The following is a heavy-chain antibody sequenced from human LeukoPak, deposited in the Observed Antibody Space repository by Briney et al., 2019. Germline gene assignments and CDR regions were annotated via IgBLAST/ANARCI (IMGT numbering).Heavy chain of an antibody. D-gene: IGHD6-19*01. Sequence: GGSLRLSCAASGFTFSTYAMSWVRQAPGKGLEWVSAISASGGSTYYADSVKGRFTISRDTSKNTLYLQMNSLRAEDTAVYYCAKMKGVSGPYYSDYWGQGTLVTVSS. CDR3: AKMKGVSGPYYSDY. CDR2: ISASGGST. J-gene: IGHJ4*02. V-gene: IGHV3-23*01. CDR1: GFTFSTYA.